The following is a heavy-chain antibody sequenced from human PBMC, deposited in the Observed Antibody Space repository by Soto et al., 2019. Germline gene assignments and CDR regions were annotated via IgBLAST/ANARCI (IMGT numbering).Heavy chain of an antibody. J-gene: IGHJ3*02. CDR3: AKDSGLPDFGVVIHAFDI. CDR1: GFTFRDYA. D-gene: IGHD3-3*01. Sequence: EVQLLESGGGLGQPGGSLRLSCAASGFTFRDYAMSWVRQAPGKGLEWVSTISGSLGSAYYADSVKGRFTISRDNSNNNLYLQMNSLRAEDTAVYYCAKDSGLPDFGVVIHAFDIWGQGTLVTVSS. V-gene: IGHV3-23*01. CDR2: ISGSLGSA.